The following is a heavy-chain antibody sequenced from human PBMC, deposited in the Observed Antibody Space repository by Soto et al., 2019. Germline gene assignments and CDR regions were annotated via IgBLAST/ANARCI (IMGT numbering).Heavy chain of an antibody. CDR3: ARGLSDNFDY. CDR1: GFTFSSYS. CDR2: ISSSSSYI. Sequence: EVQLVESGGGLVKPGGSLRLSCAASGFTFSSYSMNWVRQAPGKGLEWVSSISSSSSYIYYADSVKGRFIISRDNAKNSPYLQMSSLRAEDTAVYYCARGLSDNFDYLGQGTLVTVSS. J-gene: IGHJ4*02. V-gene: IGHV3-21*01. D-gene: IGHD3-9*01.